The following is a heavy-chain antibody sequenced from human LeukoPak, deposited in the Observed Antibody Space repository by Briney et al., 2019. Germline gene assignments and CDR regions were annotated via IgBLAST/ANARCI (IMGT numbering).Heavy chain of an antibody. J-gene: IGHJ4*02. CDR2: IYYSGST. V-gene: IGHV4-31*03. D-gene: IGHD3-10*01. CDR3: ASLYGSGSYYPSDY. Sequence: SETLSLTCTVSGGSISSGGYYWSWIRQHPGKGLEWIGYIYYSGSTYYNPSLKSRVTISVDTSKNQFSLKLSSVTAADTAVYYCASLYGSGSYYPSDYWGQGILVTVSS. CDR1: GGSISSGGYY.